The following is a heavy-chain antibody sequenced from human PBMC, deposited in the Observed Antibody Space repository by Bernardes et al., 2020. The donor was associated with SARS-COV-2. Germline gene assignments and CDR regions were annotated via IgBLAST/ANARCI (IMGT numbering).Heavy chain of an antibody. J-gene: IGHJ4*02. Sequence: GGSLRLSCAASGFTFSTYWMHWVRQAPGEGPVWVSRIDTDGRTTTYADSVKGRFTISRDNAKNTLYLRMNSLRAEDTAIYYCARSDFFDGSGYYFGHWGQGTLVTVSS. V-gene: IGHV3-74*01. D-gene: IGHD3-22*01. CDR1: GFTFSTYW. CDR2: IDTDGRTT. CDR3: ARSDFFDGSGYYFGH.